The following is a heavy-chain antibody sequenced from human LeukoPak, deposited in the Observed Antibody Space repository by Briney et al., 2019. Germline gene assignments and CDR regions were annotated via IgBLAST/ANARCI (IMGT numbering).Heavy chain of an antibody. Sequence: SETLSLTCTVSGGSISSYYWSWIRQPPGKGLEWIGYIYYSGSTNYNPSLKSRVTISVDTSKNQFSLKLSSVTAADTAVYYCARDRTGDFDYWGQGTLVTVSS. CDR3: ARDRTGDFDY. CDR1: GGSISSYY. D-gene: IGHD7-27*01. CDR2: IYYSGST. J-gene: IGHJ4*02. V-gene: IGHV4-59*01.